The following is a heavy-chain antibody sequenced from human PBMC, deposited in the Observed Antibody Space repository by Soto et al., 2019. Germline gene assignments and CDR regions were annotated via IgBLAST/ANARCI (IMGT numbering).Heavy chain of an antibody. Sequence: QVQLVESGGGVVQPGRSLRLSCAASGFTFSSYAMHWVRQAPGKGLESVAVISYDGSNKYYADSVKGRFTISRDNSKNTLYLQMNSLRAEDTAVYYCARRDYGGNLDYWGQGTLVTVSS. D-gene: IGHD4-17*01. V-gene: IGHV3-30-3*01. J-gene: IGHJ4*02. CDR3: ARRDYGGNLDY. CDR2: ISYDGSNK. CDR1: GFTFSSYA.